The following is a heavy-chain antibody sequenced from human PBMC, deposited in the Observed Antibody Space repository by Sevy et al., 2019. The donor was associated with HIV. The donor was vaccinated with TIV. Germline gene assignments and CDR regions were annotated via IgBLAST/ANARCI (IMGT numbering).Heavy chain of an antibody. J-gene: IGHJ5*02. D-gene: IGHD2-15*01. CDR3: ATVGLRYFSGSSTYQGDWFDP. V-gene: IGHV1-24*01. CDR2: FDPQHGET. CDR1: GYTHTKLS. Sequence: ASVKVSCKVSGYTHTKLSIHWVRQAPGKGLEWIGHFDPQHGETIYAERFQGRVTITADTSIDTGYMELSRLTSEDTAGYYCATVGLRYFSGSSTYQGDWFDPWGQGTLVTVSS.